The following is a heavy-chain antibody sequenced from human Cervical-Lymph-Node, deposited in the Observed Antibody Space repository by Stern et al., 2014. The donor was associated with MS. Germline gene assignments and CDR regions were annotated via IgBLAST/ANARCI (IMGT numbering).Heavy chain of an antibody. CDR1: GDTFGTYG. V-gene: IGHV1-18*01. CDR2: ISRYKGNT. Sequence: QVQLVQSGTEVKKPGASVKVSCKASGDTFGTYGVNWVRQAPGQRLEWLGWISRYKGNTNYAQRLQGRVTLTTDTSTTTAYMELRSLRSDDTAVYYCAIMGTNGIDVWGQGTTVTVSS. D-gene: IGHD5-18*01. CDR3: AIMGTNGIDV. J-gene: IGHJ6*02.